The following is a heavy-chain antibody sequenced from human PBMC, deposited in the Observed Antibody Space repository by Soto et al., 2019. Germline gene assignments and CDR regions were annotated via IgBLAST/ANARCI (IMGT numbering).Heavy chain of an antibody. V-gene: IGHV1-18*01. D-gene: IGHD3-22*01. CDR2: ISAYNGNT. J-gene: IGHJ3*02. Sequence: ASVKGACKAAGYTITSYGSSRGRQDPGQGLEWMGWISAYNGNTNYAQKLQGRCTMTTDTSTSTAYMELRSLRSDDTAVYYCARDRPGRVVVKHDAFDIWGQGTMVTVSS. CDR3: ARDRPGRVVVKHDAFDI. CDR1: GYTITSYG.